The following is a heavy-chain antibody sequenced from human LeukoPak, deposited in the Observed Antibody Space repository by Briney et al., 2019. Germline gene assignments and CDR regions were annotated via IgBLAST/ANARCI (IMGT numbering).Heavy chain of an antibody. Sequence: GGSLRLSCAASGLTFSSFAMHWVRQAPGEGLEWVAIISYDGSNKYYADSVKGRFTISRDNSKNTLYVQMNNLRAEDTAVYYCASGSMGYSYGQYYFHYWGQGTLVTVSS. CDR1: GLTFSSFA. V-gene: IGHV3-30-3*01. D-gene: IGHD5-18*01. CDR3: ASGSMGYSYGQYYFHY. J-gene: IGHJ4*02. CDR2: ISYDGSNK.